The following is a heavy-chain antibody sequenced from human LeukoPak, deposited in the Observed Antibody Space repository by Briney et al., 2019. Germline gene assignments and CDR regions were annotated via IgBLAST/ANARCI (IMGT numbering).Heavy chain of an antibody. CDR2: ISAYNGNT. D-gene: IGHD3-9*01. J-gene: IGHJ4*02. CDR3: ARVPADYDILTGSTIDY. V-gene: IGHV1-18*01. CDR1: GYTFTSYG. Sequence: GASVKVSCKASGYTFTSYGISWVRQAPGQGLEWMGWISAYNGNTNYAQKLQGRVTMTTDTSTSTAYMELRSLRSDDTAMYYCARVPADYDILTGSTIDYWGQGTLVTVSS.